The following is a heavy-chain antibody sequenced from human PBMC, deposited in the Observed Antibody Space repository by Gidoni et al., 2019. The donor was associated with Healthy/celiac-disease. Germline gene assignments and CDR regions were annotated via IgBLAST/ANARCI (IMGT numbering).Heavy chain of an antibody. D-gene: IGHD5-18*01. J-gene: IGHJ6*02. CDR1: VVSISSYY. CDR3: ARRGYSYGFHYYGMDV. Sequence: QVQLQESCPALMKPSETLSLPGTVSVVSISSYYWSWIRQPPGKGLEWIGYIFYSWSTNYNPSLKSRVTISVDTSKNQFSLKLSSVTAADTAVYYCARRGYSYGFHYYGMDVWGQGTTVTVSS. V-gene: IGHV4-59*01. CDR2: IFYSWST.